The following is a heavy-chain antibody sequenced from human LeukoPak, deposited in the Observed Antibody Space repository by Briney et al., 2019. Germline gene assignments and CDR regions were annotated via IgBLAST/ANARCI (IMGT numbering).Heavy chain of an antibody. CDR2: ITSSGSYI. Sequence: PGGSLGLSCAVSGFSFGSYSMNWVRQAPGKGLEWVSSITSSGSYINYADSVKGRFTTSRDNAKNSLYLQMNSLRAEDTAVYYCARKGYYDSGTFDIWGQGTMVTVSS. CDR1: GFSFGSYS. CDR3: ARKGYYDSGTFDI. J-gene: IGHJ3*02. V-gene: IGHV3-21*01. D-gene: IGHD3-22*01.